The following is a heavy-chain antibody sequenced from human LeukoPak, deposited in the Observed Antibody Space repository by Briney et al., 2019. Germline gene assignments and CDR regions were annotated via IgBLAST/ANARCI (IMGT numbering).Heavy chain of an antibody. D-gene: IGHD2-21*01. CDR1: GYTFTSYA. J-gene: IGHJ4*02. V-gene: IGHV7-4-1*02. CDR2: INTNTGNP. CDR3: ARRGYCGGDCYDY. Sequence: ASVKVSCKASGYTFTSYAMNWVRQAPGQGLEWMGWINTNTGNPTYAQDFTGRFVFSLDTSVSTAYLRINSLKAEDTAVYYCARRGYCGGDCYDYWGQGTLVTVSS.